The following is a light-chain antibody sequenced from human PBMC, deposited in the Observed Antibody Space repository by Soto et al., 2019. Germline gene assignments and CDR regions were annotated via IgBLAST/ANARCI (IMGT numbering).Light chain of an antibody. CDR1: QSISSW. Sequence: DIQMTQSPSTLSASVGDRVTITCRASQSISSWLAWYQQKPGKAPKLLIYDASSLESGVPSRLSGSGSGTEFTLTISSLQPDDVATYYCQQYNSYSLTFGGGTKVEIK. V-gene: IGKV1-5*01. CDR2: DAS. J-gene: IGKJ4*01. CDR3: QQYNSYSLT.